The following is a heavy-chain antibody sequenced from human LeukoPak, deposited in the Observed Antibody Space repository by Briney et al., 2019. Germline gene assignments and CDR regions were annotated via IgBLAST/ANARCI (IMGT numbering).Heavy chain of an antibody. Sequence: PGRSLRLSCAASGFTFDDYAMHWVRQAPGKGLEWVSSISWNSDFIDYADSVKGRFTVSRDNAKTSLYLQMNSVRDEDTAFYYCAKTPYSSGRSPFDYWGQGTLVTVSS. J-gene: IGHJ4*02. D-gene: IGHD6-19*01. V-gene: IGHV3-9*01. CDR3: AKTPYSSGRSPFDY. CDR1: GFTFDDYA. CDR2: ISWNSDFI.